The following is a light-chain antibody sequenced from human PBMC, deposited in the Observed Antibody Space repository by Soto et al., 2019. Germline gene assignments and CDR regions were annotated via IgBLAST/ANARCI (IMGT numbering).Light chain of an antibody. CDR2: KAS. J-gene: IGKJ1*01. V-gene: IGKV1-5*03. Sequence: DTQMTQSPSTVSGSVGDRVTITCRASQTISSWLAWYQQKPGKAPKLLIYKASTLKSGVPSRFSGSGSGTEFTLTISSLQPDDFATYYCQHDNSYSEAFGQGTKVDIK. CDR1: QTISSW. CDR3: QHDNSYSEA.